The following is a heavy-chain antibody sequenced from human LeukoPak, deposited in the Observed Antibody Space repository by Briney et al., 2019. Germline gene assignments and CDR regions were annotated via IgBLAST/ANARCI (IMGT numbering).Heavy chain of an antibody. D-gene: IGHD3-10*01. J-gene: IGHJ4*02. CDR1: GFTFSSYA. V-gene: IGHV3-30-3*01. CDR2: ISYDGSNK. Sequence: PGGSLRLSCAASGFTFSSYAMHWVRQAPGKGLEWVAVISYDGSNKYYADSVEGRFTISRDNSKNTLYLQMNSLRAEDTAVYYCARASKAPDYYGSEYFDYWGQGTLVTVSS. CDR3: ARASKAPDYYGSEYFDY.